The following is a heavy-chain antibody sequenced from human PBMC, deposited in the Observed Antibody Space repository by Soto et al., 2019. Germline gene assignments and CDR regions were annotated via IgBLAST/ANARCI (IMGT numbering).Heavy chain of an antibody. V-gene: IGHV1-69*02. CDR1: GGTFSSYT. CDR2: IIPILGIA. J-gene: IGHJ4*02. CDR3: PRGASIAAAIVY. Sequence: QVQLVQSGAEVKKPGSSVKVSCKASGGTFSSYTISWVRQAPGQGLEWMGRIIPILGIANYAQKFQGRVTITADKSTSTAYMELSSLRSEDTAVYYCPRGASIAAAIVYWGQGTLVTVSS. D-gene: IGHD6-13*01.